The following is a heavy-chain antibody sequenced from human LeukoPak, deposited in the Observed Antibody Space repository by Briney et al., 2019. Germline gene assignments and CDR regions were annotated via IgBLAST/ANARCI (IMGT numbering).Heavy chain of an antibody. Sequence: SETLSLTCTVSGGSISSGDYYWSWIRQPPGKGLEWLGFIYYSGSTYYNPSLKSRVTISVDTSKNQFSLKLSSVTAADTAVYYCAREGYCSGGSCYSGIDYGGQGTLVTVSS. CDR2: IYYSGST. J-gene: IGHJ4*02. CDR3: AREGYCSGGSCYSGIDY. V-gene: IGHV4-30-4*01. D-gene: IGHD2-15*01. CDR1: GGSISSGDYY.